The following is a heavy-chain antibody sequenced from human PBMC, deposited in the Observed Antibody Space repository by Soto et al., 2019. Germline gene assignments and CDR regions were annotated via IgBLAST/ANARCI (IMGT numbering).Heavy chain of an antibody. CDR3: ARIRGCWSGGDCYYYYYAMDV. D-gene: IGHD2-21*01. CDR1: GFSLTDSDVG. Sequence: QVTLKESGPALVNPTETLTLTCTVSGFSLTDSDVGVSWIRQPPGNALEWLAHILSNDEEVYSSSLTSGLTFPKENSKNQVDLTMSNMQPVDTATYYCARIRGCWSGGDCYYYYYAMDVWGQGTTVTVAS. J-gene: IGHJ6*02. V-gene: IGHV2-26*01. CDR2: ILSNDEE.